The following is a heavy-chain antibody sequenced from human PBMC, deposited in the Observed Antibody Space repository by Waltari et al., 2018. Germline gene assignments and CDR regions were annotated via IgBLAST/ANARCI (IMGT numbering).Heavy chain of an antibody. CDR3: ARDLFPNFWSGYGFDF. Sequence: QVHLVRSGAEVRKPGASVRVSCMPSGYTFSDHYISWVLQAPGQGLEWMGWINPKSGATNPAQKYQGRVTMTTDTSTNTVYMELRRLTSDDTAVYYCARDLFPNFWSGYGFDFWGQGTKVTVSS. CDR1: GYTFSDHY. CDR2: INPKSGAT. V-gene: IGHV1-2*02. J-gene: IGHJ3*01. D-gene: IGHD3-3*01.